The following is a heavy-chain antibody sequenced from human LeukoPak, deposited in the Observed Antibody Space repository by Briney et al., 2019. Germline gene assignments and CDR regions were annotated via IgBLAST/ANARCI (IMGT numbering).Heavy chain of an antibody. CDR3: ARGNYDFWSGPQPFDY. Sequence: ASVKVSCKASGYTFTSYGISWVRQAPGQGLEWMGWISAYNGNTNYAQKLQGRVTMTTDTSTSTAYMELRSLRSDDTAVYYCARGNYDFWSGPQPFDYWGQGTLVTVSS. J-gene: IGHJ4*02. CDR1: GYTFTSYG. V-gene: IGHV1-18*01. D-gene: IGHD3-3*01. CDR2: ISAYNGNT.